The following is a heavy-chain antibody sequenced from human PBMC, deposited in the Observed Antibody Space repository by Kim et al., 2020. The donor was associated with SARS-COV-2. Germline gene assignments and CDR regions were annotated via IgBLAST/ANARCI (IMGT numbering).Heavy chain of an antibody. Sequence: SETLSLTCSVSGGSISSSTYYWGWIRQPPGKGLEWIGSIHYSGSTYYNPSLKSRVTISVDTSKNQFSLKLTSVTAADTAVYYCARLWDRRDADYWGQGTL. J-gene: IGHJ4*02. D-gene: IGHD1-26*01. CDR3: ARLWDRRDADY. V-gene: IGHV4-39*01. CDR2: IHYSGST. CDR1: GGSISSSTYY.